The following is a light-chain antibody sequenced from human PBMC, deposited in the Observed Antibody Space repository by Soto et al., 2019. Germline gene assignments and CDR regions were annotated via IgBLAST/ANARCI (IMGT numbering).Light chain of an antibody. CDR2: DAS. CDR1: QRIYRF. Sequence: QMTQSPSSLSASVGDRVTITCRASQRIYRFVNWYQQRPGKAPSLLIYDASTLQPGVPTRFSGTGSGTDFTLTIGNLQPEDFATYYCQQCNDFPYTFGQGTSLEIK. J-gene: IGKJ2*01. CDR3: QQCNDFPYT. V-gene: IGKV1-39*01.